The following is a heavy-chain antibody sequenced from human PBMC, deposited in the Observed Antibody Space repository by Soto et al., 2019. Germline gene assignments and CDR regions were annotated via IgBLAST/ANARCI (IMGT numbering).Heavy chain of an antibody. D-gene: IGHD6-25*01. J-gene: IGHJ4*02. CDR3: EAACFDTPAFDY. CDR1: GFTFSSYA. Sequence: GASVKVSCAASGFTFSSYAMHWVRQAPGKGLERVAVISYDGNNKYYADSVKGRFTISRDNSKNTLYLQMNSLRAEDTDVYYCEAACFDTPAFDYGGQGSLVTLSS. V-gene: IGHV3-30-3*01. CDR2: ISYDGNNK.